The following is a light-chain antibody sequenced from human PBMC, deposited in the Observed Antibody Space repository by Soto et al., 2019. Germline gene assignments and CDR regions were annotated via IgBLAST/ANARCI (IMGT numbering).Light chain of an antibody. CDR1: QDISNY. V-gene: IGKV1-33*01. J-gene: IGKJ4*01. CDR3: QQYENVSLT. CDR2: DAS. Sequence: DIQMTQSPSSLSASVGDTVTITCQASQDISNYLSWYQQKPGKAPNLLIYDASNLDTGVPSRFSGRGSGTEFIFTISSLQPEDVAVYHCQQYENVSLTFGGGTKVE.